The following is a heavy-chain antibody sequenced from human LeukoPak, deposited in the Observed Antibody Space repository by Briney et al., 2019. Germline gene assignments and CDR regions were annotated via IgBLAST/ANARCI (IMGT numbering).Heavy chain of an antibody. CDR1: GFTFSNYW. CDR3: ATDRNSGKYYDY. V-gene: IGHV3-74*01. J-gene: IGHJ4*02. Sequence: GGSLRLSCAASGFTFSNYWMHWVRQAPGKGPVWVSRINTDGNITTYADSVKGRFSISRDNAKNALYLQMNSLRAEDTAVYYCATDRNSGKYYDYWGQGTLVTVSS. D-gene: IGHD1-26*01. CDR2: INTDGNIT.